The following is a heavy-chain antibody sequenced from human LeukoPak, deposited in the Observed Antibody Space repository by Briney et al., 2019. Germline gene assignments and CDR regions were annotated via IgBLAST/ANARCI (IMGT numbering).Heavy chain of an antibody. J-gene: IGHJ4*02. CDR3: ARQGQRRNPWYYFDY. V-gene: IGHV3-30-3*01. CDR1: GFTFSSYA. Sequence: GRSLRLSCAASGFTFSSYAMHWVRQAPGMGLEWVAVISYDGSNKYYADSVKGRFTISRDNSKNTLYLQMNSLRAEDTAVYYCARQGQRRNPWYYFDYWGQGALVTVSS. CDR2: ISYDGSNK. D-gene: IGHD1-1*01.